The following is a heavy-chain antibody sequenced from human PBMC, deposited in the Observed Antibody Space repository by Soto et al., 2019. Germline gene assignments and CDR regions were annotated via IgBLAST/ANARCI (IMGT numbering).Heavy chain of an antibody. CDR3: ARAVINYYDSSGPLLV. J-gene: IGHJ4*02. Sequence: ASVKVSCKASGYTFINYGINWVRQAPGQGLEWMGWISNYNGNTHYAHNLQGRVTLTTDTSTSTVYMELRNLRSDDTAVYYCARAVINYYDSSGPLLVWGQGTLVTVSS. D-gene: IGHD3-22*01. CDR2: ISNYNGNT. V-gene: IGHV1-18*01. CDR1: GYTFINYG.